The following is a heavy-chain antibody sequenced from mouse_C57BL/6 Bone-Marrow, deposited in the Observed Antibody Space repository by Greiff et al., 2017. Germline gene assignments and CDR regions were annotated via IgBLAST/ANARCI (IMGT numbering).Heavy chain of an antibody. CDR1: GFTFSSYT. Sequence: EVQLVESGGGLVKPGGSLKLSCAASGFTFSSYTMSWVRQTPEKRLEWVATISGGGGNTYYPDSVKGRFTISRDNAKNTLYLQMSSLRSEDTALYYCASSYGNYPRAMDYWGQGTSVTVSS. CDR3: ASSYGNYPRAMDY. D-gene: IGHD2-1*01. J-gene: IGHJ4*01. CDR2: ISGGGGNT. V-gene: IGHV5-9*01.